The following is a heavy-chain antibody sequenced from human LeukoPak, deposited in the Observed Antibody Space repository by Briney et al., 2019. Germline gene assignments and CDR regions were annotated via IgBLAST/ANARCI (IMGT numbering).Heavy chain of an antibody. CDR2: TDPSDSYT. CDR3: ARQDYESRGLDQ. J-gene: IGHJ4*02. Sequence: GESPRISCKGSGYSFTNYWISWVRQMPGKGLEWMGRTDPSDSYTNYSPSFRGHVTISTDKSINTAYVHWSSLKASDTAMYYCARQDYESRGLDQWGQGTLVTVSS. V-gene: IGHV5-10-1*01. D-gene: IGHD3-22*01. CDR1: GYSFTNYW.